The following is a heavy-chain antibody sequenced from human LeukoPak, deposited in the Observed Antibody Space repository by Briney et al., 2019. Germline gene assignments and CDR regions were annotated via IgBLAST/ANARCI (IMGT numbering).Heavy chain of an antibody. Sequence: PSETLSLTCAVYGGSFSGYYWSWIRQPPGKGLEWIGEINHSGSTNYNPSLKSRVTISVDTSKNQFSLKLSSVTAADTAVYYCATRVDYYGSGSYINWFDPWGQGTLVTVSS. D-gene: IGHD3-10*01. CDR1: GGSFSGYY. CDR3: ATRVDYYGSGSYINWFDP. CDR2: INHSGST. J-gene: IGHJ5*02. V-gene: IGHV4-34*01.